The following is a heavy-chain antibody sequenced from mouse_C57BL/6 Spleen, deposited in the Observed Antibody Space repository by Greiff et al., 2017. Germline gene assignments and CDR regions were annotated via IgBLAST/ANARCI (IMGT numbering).Heavy chain of an antibody. CDR3: ARSRSSYAMDY. J-gene: IGHJ4*01. CDR2: INPNNGGT. CDR1: GYTFTDYY. V-gene: IGHV1-26*01. Sequence: VQLKQSGPELVKPGASVKISCKASGYTFTDYYMNWVKQSHGKSLEWIGDINPNNGGTSYNQKFKGKATLTVDKSSSTAYMELRSLTSEDSAVFYCARSRSSYAMDYWGQGTSVTVSS. D-gene: IGHD1-1*01.